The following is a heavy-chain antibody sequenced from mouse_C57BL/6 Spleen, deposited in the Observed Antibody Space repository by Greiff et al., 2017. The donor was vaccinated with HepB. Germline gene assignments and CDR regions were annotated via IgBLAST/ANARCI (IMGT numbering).Heavy chain of an antibody. CDR2: ISNGGGST. D-gene: IGHD1-1*01. CDR3: ARQGYYGSGAWFAY. CDR1: GFTFSDYY. J-gene: IGHJ3*01. V-gene: IGHV5-12*01. Sequence: GKLMESGGGLVQPGGSLKLSCAASGFTFSDYYMYWVRQTPEKRLEWVAYISNGGGSTYYPDTVKGRFTISRDNAKNTLYLQMSRLKSEDTAMYYCARQGYYGSGAWFAYWGQGTLVTVSA.